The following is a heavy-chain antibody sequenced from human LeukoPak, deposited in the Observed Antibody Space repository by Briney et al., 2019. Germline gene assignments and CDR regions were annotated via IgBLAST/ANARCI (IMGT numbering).Heavy chain of an antibody. CDR2: ISYDGSNK. CDR1: GFTFSSYA. D-gene: IGHD6-13*01. V-gene: IGHV3-30*04. J-gene: IGHJ4*02. CDR3: ARDQAPLAAAGTLDY. Sequence: SGGSLTLSCAVSGFTFSSYAMHWVRQAPGKGMEWVAVISYDGSNKYYADSVKGRFTISRDNSKNTLYLQMNSLRAEDTAVYYCARDQAPLAAAGTLDYWGQGTLVTVSS.